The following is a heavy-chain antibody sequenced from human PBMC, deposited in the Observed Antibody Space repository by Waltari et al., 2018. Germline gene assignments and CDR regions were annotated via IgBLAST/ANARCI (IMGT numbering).Heavy chain of an antibody. CDR2: ISSSSSYI. CDR1: GFTFSRYS. CDR3: ARFYGDFRYFDL. D-gene: IGHD4-17*01. V-gene: IGHV3-21*01. J-gene: IGHJ2*01. Sequence: EVQLVESGGGLVKPGGSLRLSCAASGFTFSRYSMNWVRQAPGKGLEWVSSISSSSSYIYYADSVKGRFTSSRDNAKNSLYLQMNSLRAEDTAVYDCARFYGDFRYFDLWGRGTLVTVSS.